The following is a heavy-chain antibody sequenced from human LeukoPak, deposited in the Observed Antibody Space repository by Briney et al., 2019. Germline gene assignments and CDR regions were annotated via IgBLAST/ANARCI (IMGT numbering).Heavy chain of an antibody. D-gene: IGHD3-22*01. V-gene: IGHV3-23*01. CDR2: ISGSGGST. CDR3: AKGDTMIVGLQSGYFDY. CDR1: GFTFSSYG. J-gene: IGHJ4*02. Sequence: GGSLRLSCAASGFTFSSYGMSWVRQAPGKGLEWVSAISGSGGSTYYADSVKGRFTISRDNSKNTLYLQMNSLRAEDTAVYYCAKGDTMIVGLQSGYFDYWGQGTLVTVSS.